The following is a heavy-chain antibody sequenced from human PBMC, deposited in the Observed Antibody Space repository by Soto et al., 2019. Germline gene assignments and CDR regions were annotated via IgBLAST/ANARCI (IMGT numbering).Heavy chain of an antibody. CDR3: AKDLGNYYYDSSGYSSYGMDV. CDR1: GFTFRSYA. V-gene: IGHV3-23*01. D-gene: IGHD3-22*01. CDR2: ISASGGTT. Sequence: GGSLSLSCAASGFTFRSYAMNWVRQAPGKGLEWVSAISASGGTTYYADSVKGRFTISRDNSKNTLYLQMNSLRAEDTAVYYCAKDLGNYYYDSSGYSSYGMDVWGQGTTVTVSS. J-gene: IGHJ6*02.